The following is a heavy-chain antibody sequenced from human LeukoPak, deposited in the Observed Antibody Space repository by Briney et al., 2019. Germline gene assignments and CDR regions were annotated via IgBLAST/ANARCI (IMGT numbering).Heavy chain of an antibody. J-gene: IGHJ4*02. CDR2: ISGSGGST. Sequence: GGSLRLSCAASGFTFSSYAMSWVRQAPGKGLEWVSVISGSGGSTYYADSVKGRFTVSRDNSKNTLYLQMNSLRAEDTAVYYCAKDNAYYYDSSGYYYYWGQGTLVTVSS. V-gene: IGHV3-23*01. CDR1: GFTFSSYA. D-gene: IGHD3-22*01. CDR3: AKDNAYYYDSSGYYYY.